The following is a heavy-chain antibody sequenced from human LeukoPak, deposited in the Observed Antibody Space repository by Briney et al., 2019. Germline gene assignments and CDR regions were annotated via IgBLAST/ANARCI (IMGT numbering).Heavy chain of an antibody. V-gene: IGHV5-51*01. CDR3: ARQRIAAAADSDFDY. D-gene: IGHD6-13*01. CDR2: IYPGDSDT. J-gene: IGHJ4*02. CDR1: GYSFTSYW. Sequence: GESLMISCKGSGYSFTSYWIGWVRQMPGKGLEWMGIIYPGDSDTRYSPSFQGQVTISADKSISTAYLQWSSLKASDTAMYYCARQRIAAAADSDFDYWGQGTLVTVSS.